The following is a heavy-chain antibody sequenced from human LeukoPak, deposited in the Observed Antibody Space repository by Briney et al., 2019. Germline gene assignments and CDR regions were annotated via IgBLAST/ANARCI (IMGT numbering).Heavy chain of an antibody. CDR1: GGSISSYY. CDR2: IYSREYT. D-gene: IGHD3-3*01. CDR3: ARGYYDFWSGLYAGDAFDI. J-gene: IGHJ3*02. V-gene: IGHV4-4*07. Sequence: SETLSLTCTVSGGSISSYYWSWIRQSAGKGLEWIGRIYSREYTNYNPSLKSRVTMSVDTSRNQFSLKLRSVTAADTAVYYCARGYYDFWSGLYAGDAFDIWGQGTKVTVSS.